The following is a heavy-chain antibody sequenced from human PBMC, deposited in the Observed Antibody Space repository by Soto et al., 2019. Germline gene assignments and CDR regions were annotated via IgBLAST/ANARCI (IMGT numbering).Heavy chain of an antibody. V-gene: IGHV1-18*01. CDR1: GYTFISYG. D-gene: IGHD6-13*01. CDR2: ISTYNGKT. J-gene: IGHJ4*02. CDR3: ARAGYATSWVCILHTGVHGVEIDF. Sequence: ASVKVSCKASGYTFISYGIAWVRQAPGQGLEWMGWISTYNGKTNYAQKFQDRVTMTTDTSTSTAYMDVRSLRSDDTALYYCARAGYATSWVCILHTGVHGVEIDFWGQRTLVTVSS.